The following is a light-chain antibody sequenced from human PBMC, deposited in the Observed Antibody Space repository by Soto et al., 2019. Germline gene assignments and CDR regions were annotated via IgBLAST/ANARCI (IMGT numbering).Light chain of an antibody. CDR2: DAS. CDR1: QSVSSSY. J-gene: IGKJ5*01. V-gene: IGKV3-20*01. Sequence: IVSTQSPGTLSLSPGERATLSCRASQSVSSSYLAWYQQKPGQAPSLLSYDASSRATAIPDRFSGSGSRTYCTITISRLEPEDFAVYYCQQYGSSPITFGQGTRLEIK. CDR3: QQYGSSPIT.